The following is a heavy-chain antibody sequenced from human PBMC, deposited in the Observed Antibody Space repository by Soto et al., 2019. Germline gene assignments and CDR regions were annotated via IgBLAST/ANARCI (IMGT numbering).Heavy chain of an antibody. D-gene: IGHD3-10*01. Sequence: EVQLLESGGGLVQPGGSLRLSCAASGFTFSSYAMSWVRQAPGKGLEWVSAISGSGGSTYYADSVKGRFTISRDNSKKALYLPMNSLRAADSGVYYCGKDGDRYYGSGSYRGYFFDSRGQGTLVTVSS. V-gene: IGHV3-23*01. CDR3: GKDGDRYYGSGSYRGYFFDS. J-gene: IGHJ4*02. CDR2: ISGSGGST. CDR1: GFTFSSYA.